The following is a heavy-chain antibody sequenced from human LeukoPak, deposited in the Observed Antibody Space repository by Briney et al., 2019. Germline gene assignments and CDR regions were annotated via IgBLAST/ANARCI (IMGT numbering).Heavy chain of an antibody. CDR2: ISWNSGSI. CDR3: AKGSSPQYGMDV. J-gene: IGHJ6*02. CDR1: GFTFDDYA. Sequence: PGGSLRLSCAVSGFTFDDYAMHWVRQAPGKGLEGVSGISWNSGSIGYADSVKGRFTISRDNAKNSLYLQMNSLRAEDTALYYCAKGSSPQYGMDVWGQGTTVTVSS. V-gene: IGHV3-9*01.